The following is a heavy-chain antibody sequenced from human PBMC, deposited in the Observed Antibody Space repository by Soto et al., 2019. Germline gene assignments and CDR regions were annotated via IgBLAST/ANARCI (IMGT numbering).Heavy chain of an antibody. D-gene: IGHD6-19*01. CDR2: GSGSGSST. V-gene: IGHV3-23*01. Sequence: EVQLLESGGGLVQPGGSLRLSCAASGFTFSSYAMSWVRQAPGRGLEWVSVGSGSGSSTYYADSVKGRFTISRDNYKNTLYLQMNSLRAEDTAVYYCARRSSGWYFDYWGQGTLVTVSS. J-gene: IGHJ4*02. CDR1: GFTFSSYA. CDR3: ARRSSGWYFDY.